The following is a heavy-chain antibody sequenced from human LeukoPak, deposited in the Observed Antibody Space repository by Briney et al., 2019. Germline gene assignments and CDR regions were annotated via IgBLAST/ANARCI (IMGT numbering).Heavy chain of an antibody. CDR3: ARVRNYYDSSGYYAPFEDY. Sequence: SQTLSLTCAVSGGSISSGGYSWSWIRQPPGKGLEWIGYIYHSGSTYYNPSLKSRVTISVDRSKNQFSLKLSSVTAADTAVYYCARVRNYYDSSGYYAPFEDYWGQGTLVTVSS. CDR1: GGSISSGGYS. V-gene: IGHV4-30-2*01. J-gene: IGHJ4*02. CDR2: IYHSGST. D-gene: IGHD3-22*01.